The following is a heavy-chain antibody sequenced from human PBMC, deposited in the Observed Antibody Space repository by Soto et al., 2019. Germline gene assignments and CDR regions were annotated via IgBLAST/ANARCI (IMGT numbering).Heavy chain of an antibody. CDR3: ASTYDSSGYYYVYSFDY. Sequence: PGVSLRLSCAASGFTFSSYSMNWVRQAPGKGLEWVSSISSSSSYIYYADSVKGRFTISRDNAKNSLYLQMNSLRAEDTAVYYCASTYDSSGYYYVYSFDYGGQGPLVTVSS. CDR1: GFTFSSYS. D-gene: IGHD3-22*01. CDR2: ISSSSSYI. V-gene: IGHV3-21*01. J-gene: IGHJ4*02.